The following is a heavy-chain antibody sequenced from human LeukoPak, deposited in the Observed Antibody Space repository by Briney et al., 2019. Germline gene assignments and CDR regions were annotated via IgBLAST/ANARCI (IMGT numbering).Heavy chain of an antibody. J-gene: IGHJ4*02. Sequence: GGSLRLSCAASGFTFSNYWMSWVHQAPGKGLEWVANIKQDGSDKYYVDSVKGRFTISRDNAKNSLYLQMNSLRAEDTAVYYCARATTLFGVDKYFHYWGQGTPVTVSS. CDR3: ARATTLFGVDKYFHY. V-gene: IGHV3-7*05. D-gene: IGHD3-3*01. CDR1: GFTFSNYW. CDR2: IKQDGSDK.